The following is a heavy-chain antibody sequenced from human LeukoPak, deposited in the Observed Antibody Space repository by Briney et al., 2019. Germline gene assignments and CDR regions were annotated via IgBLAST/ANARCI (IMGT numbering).Heavy chain of an antibody. V-gene: IGHV3-66*01. D-gene: IGHD5-12*01. Sequence: PGGSLRLSCAASGFTFSSYAMTWVRQAPGKGLQWVSVIYSGGSTYYADSVKGRLTISRDNSKNTLYLQMNSLRAEDTAVYYCARDLRPYSGYNDLAFDIWGQGTMVTVSS. CDR3: ARDLRPYSGYNDLAFDI. CDR1: GFTFSSYA. CDR2: IYSGGST. J-gene: IGHJ3*02.